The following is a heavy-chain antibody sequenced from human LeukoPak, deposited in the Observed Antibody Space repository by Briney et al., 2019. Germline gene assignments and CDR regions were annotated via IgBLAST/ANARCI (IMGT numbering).Heavy chain of an antibody. CDR2: INHSGST. CDR1: GGSFSGYY. Sequence: KPSETLSLTCAVYGGSFSGYYWSWIRQPPGKGLEWIGEINHSGSTNYNPSLKSRVTISVDTSKNQFSLKLSSVTAADTAVYYCARDTYSNYRAYYFDYWGQGTLVTVSS. J-gene: IGHJ4*02. V-gene: IGHV4-34*01. CDR3: ARDTYSNYRAYYFDY. D-gene: IGHD4-11*01.